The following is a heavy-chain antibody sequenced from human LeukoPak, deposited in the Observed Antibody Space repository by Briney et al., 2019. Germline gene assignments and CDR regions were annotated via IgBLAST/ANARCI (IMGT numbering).Heavy chain of an antibody. Sequence: PSETLSLTCAVYGGSFSGYYWSWIRQPPGKGLEWIGEINQSGSTNYNPSLKSRVTISVDTSKNQFSLKLSSVTAADTAVYYCAREHGGYSYGYYYYYGMDVWGQGTTVTVSS. CDR1: GGSFSGYY. CDR3: AREHGGYSYGYYYYYGMDV. V-gene: IGHV4-34*01. J-gene: IGHJ6*02. D-gene: IGHD5-18*01. CDR2: INQSGST.